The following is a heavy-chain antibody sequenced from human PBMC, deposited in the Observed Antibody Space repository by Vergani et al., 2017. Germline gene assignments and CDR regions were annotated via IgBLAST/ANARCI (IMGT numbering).Heavy chain of an antibody. V-gene: IGHV3-48*01. CDR2: ISSSSSTI. J-gene: IGHJ6*02. Sequence: EVQLVESGGGLVQPGGSLRLSCAASGFTFSSYSMNWVRQAPGKGLGWVSYISSSSSTIYYADSVKGRFTISRDNAKNSLYLQMNSLRAEDTAVYYCASQYSISYYYYGMDVWGQGTTVTVSS. CDR3: ASQYSISYYYYGMDV. D-gene: IGHD6-13*01. CDR1: GFTFSSYS.